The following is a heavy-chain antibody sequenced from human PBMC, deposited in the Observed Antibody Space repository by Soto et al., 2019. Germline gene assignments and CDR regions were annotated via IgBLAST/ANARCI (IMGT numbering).Heavy chain of an antibody. D-gene: IGHD3-3*01. CDR2: IIPIFGTA. CDR3: ASPYSRTIFGVVIKHDAFDI. J-gene: IGHJ3*02. Sequence: QVQLVQSGAEVKKPGSSVKVSCKASGGTFSSYAISWVRQAPGQGLEWMGGIIPIFGTANYAQKFQGRVTITADESTSTDYMELSSLRSEDTAVYYCASPYSRTIFGVVIKHDAFDIWGQGTMVTVSS. V-gene: IGHV1-69*01. CDR1: GGTFSSYA.